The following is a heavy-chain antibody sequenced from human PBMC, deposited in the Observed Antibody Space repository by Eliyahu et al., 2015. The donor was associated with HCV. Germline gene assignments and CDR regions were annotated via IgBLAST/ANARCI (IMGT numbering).Heavy chain of an antibody. CDR2: VFSNDEK. CDR3: ARMFITFGGLTQREGRFDS. V-gene: IGHV2-26*02. CDR1: GFSLSNARLG. Sequence: QVTLQESGPVLVKPTETLTLTCTVSGFSLSNARLGVGWXRXPPGKALEWLAHVFSNDEKSYRTSLKSRLTSSKDTSKSQVVLTMTNMDPVDTATYYCARMFITFGGLTQREGRFDSWGQGTLVTVSS. D-gene: IGHD3-16*01. J-gene: IGHJ4*02.